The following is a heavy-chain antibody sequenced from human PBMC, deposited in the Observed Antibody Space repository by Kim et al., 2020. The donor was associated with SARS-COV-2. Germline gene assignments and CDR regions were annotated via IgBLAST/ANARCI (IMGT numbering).Heavy chain of an antibody. CDR2: ISSSSSYI. V-gene: IGHV3-21*01. Sequence: GGSLRLSCAASGFTFSSYSMNWVRQAPGKGLEGVSSISSSSSYIYYADSVKGRFTISRDNAKNSLYLQMNSLRAEDTAVYYCAREQYCSGGSCYSWVYYGMDVWGQGTTVTVSS. J-gene: IGHJ6*02. D-gene: IGHD2-15*01. CDR1: GFTFSSYS. CDR3: AREQYCSGGSCYSWVYYGMDV.